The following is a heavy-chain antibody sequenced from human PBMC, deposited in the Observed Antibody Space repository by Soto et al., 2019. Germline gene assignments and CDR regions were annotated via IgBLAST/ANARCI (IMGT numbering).Heavy chain of an antibody. J-gene: IGHJ4*02. V-gene: IGHV1-18*01. Sequence: GASVKVSCKASGYTFHNYGVNWVRQAPGHGLEWMGRISAYNYNTHYAQNFEGRVTMTTDTSTSTAYMELRTLRSDDTAVYYCARAMVVAALARNWGQGTLVTVSS. D-gene: IGHD2-15*01. CDR3: ARAMVVAALARN. CDR2: ISAYNYNT. CDR1: GYTFHNYG.